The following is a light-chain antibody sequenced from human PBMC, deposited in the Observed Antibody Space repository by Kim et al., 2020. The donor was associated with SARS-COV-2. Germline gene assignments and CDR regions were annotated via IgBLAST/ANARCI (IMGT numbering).Light chain of an antibody. CDR1: QDIRND. V-gene: IGKV1-17*01. J-gene: IGKJ5*01. CDR2: GAS. CDR3: LQHNTYPIT. Sequence: GDRVTSTWRASQDIRNDLGWYQQNPGRAPKRLIYGASSLQSGVPSRFSGSGSGTEFTLTISSLQPEDFATYFCLQHNTYPITFGQGTRLEIK.